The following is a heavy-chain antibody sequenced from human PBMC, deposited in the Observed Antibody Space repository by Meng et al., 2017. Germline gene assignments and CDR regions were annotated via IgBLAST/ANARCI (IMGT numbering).Heavy chain of an antibody. D-gene: IGHD4-23*01. Sequence: QGQAVQAGAEVKKPGSSVKFSCKASGGTFSSYAISWVRQAPGQGLEWMGGIIPIFGTANYAQKFQGRVTITADKSTSTAYMELSSLRSEDTAVYYCARGVGYGGNSLYFDYWGQGTLVTVSS. J-gene: IGHJ4*02. CDR1: GGTFSSYA. V-gene: IGHV1-69*06. CDR2: IIPIFGTA. CDR3: ARGVGYGGNSLYFDY.